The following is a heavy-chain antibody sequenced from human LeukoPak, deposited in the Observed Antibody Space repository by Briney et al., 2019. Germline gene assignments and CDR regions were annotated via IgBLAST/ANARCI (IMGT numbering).Heavy chain of an antibody. J-gene: IGHJ3*02. Sequence: ASVKVSCKASGYTFTGYYMHWVRQAPGQGLEWMGWIKPNSGGTNYAQKFQGRVTMTRETSIRTDYMELSRLRSDDTAVYYCARVVVGATTPEVAFDIWGQGTMVTVSS. D-gene: IGHD1-26*01. V-gene: IGHV1-2*02. CDR2: IKPNSGGT. CDR1: GYTFTGYY. CDR3: ARVVVGATTPEVAFDI.